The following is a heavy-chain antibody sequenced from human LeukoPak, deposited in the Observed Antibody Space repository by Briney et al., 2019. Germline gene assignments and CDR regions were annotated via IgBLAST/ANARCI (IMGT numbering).Heavy chain of an antibody. J-gene: IGHJ4*02. CDR1: GFTFSSYE. D-gene: IGHD6-13*01. CDR3: ARPGYSSSWYPLY. CDR2: ISSSGSTI. V-gene: IGHV3-48*03. Sequence: GGSLRLSCAASGFTFSSYEMNWVRQAPGKRLEWVSYISSSGSTIYYADSVKGRFTISRDNAKNSLYLQMSSLRAEDPAVYYCARPGYSSSWYPLYWGQGTLVTVSS.